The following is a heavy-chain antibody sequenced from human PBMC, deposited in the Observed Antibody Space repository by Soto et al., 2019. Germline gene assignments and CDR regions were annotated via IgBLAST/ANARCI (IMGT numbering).Heavy chain of an antibody. V-gene: IGHV4-34*01. D-gene: IGHD2-8*02. J-gene: IGHJ4*02. CDR2: INHSGST. CDR1: GGSFSGYS. Sequence: QVQLQQWGAGLLKPSETLSLTCAVYGGSFSGYSWTWIRQPQGTGLEWIGEINHSGSTNYNPSLKSRVTISVDTSKNQFSLKLNSVTAADTAVYYCARDKITGLFDYWGQGALVTVSS. CDR3: ARDKITGLFDY.